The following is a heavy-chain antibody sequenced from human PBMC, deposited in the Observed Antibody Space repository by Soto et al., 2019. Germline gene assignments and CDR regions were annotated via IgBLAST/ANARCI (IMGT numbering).Heavy chain of an antibody. D-gene: IGHD6-19*01. CDR3: ANRVTVADTDDWFHP. CDR2: ISYTGTT. J-gene: IGHJ5*02. V-gene: IGHV4-61*01. CDR1: GDSITSNSYF. Sequence: PSETLSLTCTVSGDSITSNSYFWTWLRQPPGKGLEWIGYISYTGTTNYNPSLKSRVTISVDTSKTQFSLRLRSVTPAGAALYCCANRVTVADTDDWFHPWGQGTLVTVS.